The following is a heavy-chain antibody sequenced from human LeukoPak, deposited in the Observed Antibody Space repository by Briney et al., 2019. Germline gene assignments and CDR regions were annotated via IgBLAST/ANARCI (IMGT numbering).Heavy chain of an antibody. V-gene: IGHV1-46*01. J-gene: IGHJ4*02. D-gene: IGHD5-24*01. CDR2: INPSAGRT. Sequence: ASVKVSCKASGYTFTSFYIHWVRQAPGQGLEWMGIINPSAGRTTYAQKFQGRVTMTRDTSTSTVYMELSSLTSEDTAVYYCAREMATINMMIGDHWGQGTLVTVSS. CDR3: AREMATINMMIGDH. CDR1: GYTFTSFY.